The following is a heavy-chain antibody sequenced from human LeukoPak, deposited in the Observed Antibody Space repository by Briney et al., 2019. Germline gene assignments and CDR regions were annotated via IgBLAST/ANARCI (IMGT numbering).Heavy chain of an antibody. J-gene: IGHJ4*02. D-gene: IGHD3-9*01. CDR1: GFTFSSYA. CDR2: ISGSGGST. CDR3: AKDGGDIRYFDWAFDY. Sequence: PGGCLRLSCAASGFTFSSYAMSWVRQAPGKGLEWVSAISGSGGSTYYADSVKGRFTISRDNSKNTLYLQMNSLRAEDTAVYYCAKDGGDIRYFDWAFDYWGQGTLVTVSS. V-gene: IGHV3-23*01.